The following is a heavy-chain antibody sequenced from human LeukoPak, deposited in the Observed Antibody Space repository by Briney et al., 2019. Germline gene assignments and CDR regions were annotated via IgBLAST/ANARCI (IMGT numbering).Heavy chain of an antibody. V-gene: IGHV3-30*18. D-gene: IGHD6-19*01. J-gene: IGHJ6*03. Sequence: PGGSLRLSCAASGFTFSSYGMHWVRQAPGKGLEWVAVISYDGSNKYYADSVKGRFTISRDNSKNTLYLQMNSLRAEDTAVYYCAKGIGGWEQNYYYYYMDVWGKGTTVTISS. CDR1: GFTFSSYG. CDR2: ISYDGSNK. CDR3: AKGIGGWEQNYYYYYMDV.